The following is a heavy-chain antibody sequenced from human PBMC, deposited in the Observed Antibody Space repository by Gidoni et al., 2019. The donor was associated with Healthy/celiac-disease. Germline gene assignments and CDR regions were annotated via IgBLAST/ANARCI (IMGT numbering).Heavy chain of an antibody. J-gene: IGHJ4*02. V-gene: IGHV5-51*01. CDR2: IYPGDSET. D-gene: IGHD1-26*01. CDR3: ARRREWEPPDF. CDR1: GYSFTSYW. Sequence: EVQLVQSGAEVKKPGASLKLSCKGSGYSFTSYWIDWVRQMPGKGLEWMGMIYPGDSETRYSPSFQGQVTISDDKSIRTAYLQWSSLKASDTAMYYCARRREWEPPDFWGQGTLVTVSS.